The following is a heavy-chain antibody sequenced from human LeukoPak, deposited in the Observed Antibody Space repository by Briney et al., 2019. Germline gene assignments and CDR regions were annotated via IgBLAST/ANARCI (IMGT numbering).Heavy chain of an antibody. CDR1: GGSISSSNYY. Sequence: SETLSLTCTVSGGSISSSNYYWGWIRQPPGKGLEWIGSIYYSGSTYYNPSLKSRVTISVDTSKNQFSLKLSSVTAADTAVYYCARASIAARDFDYWGQGTLVTVSS. J-gene: IGHJ4*02. V-gene: IGHV4-39*07. CDR3: ARASIAARDFDY. CDR2: IYYSGST. D-gene: IGHD6-6*01.